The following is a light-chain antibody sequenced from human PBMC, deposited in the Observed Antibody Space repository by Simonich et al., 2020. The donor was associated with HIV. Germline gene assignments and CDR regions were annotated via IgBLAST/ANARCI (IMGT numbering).Light chain of an antibody. J-gene: IGKJ2*01. CDR2: DAS. CDR3: QQYGSSPYT. V-gene: IGKV3D-20*01. Sequence: EIVLTQSPGTLSLSPGEGATLSCRASQSVSSNYLAWYQQTPALAPRLLIYDASSRATGSPDRFSGCGSGTDFTLTISRLEPEDFAVYYCQQYGSSPYTFGQGTKLEIK. CDR1: QSVSSNY.